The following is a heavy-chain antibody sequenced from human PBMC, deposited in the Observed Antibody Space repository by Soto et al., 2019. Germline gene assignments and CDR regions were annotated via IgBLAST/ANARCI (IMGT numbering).Heavy chain of an antibody. D-gene: IGHD2-15*01. CDR3: GRLAEAATGHFDFDF. Sequence: SETLSLTCTVSGASVKRSNYFWGWIRQPPGKGLEFVGSVHSSGGTYYNPSLKSRATVSVDTSKNQFSLRLKSVTGTDTAVYYCGRLAEAATGHFDFDFWGQGTLVTVYS. CDR2: VHSSGGT. V-gene: IGHV4-39*01. J-gene: IGHJ4*02. CDR1: GASVKRSNYF.